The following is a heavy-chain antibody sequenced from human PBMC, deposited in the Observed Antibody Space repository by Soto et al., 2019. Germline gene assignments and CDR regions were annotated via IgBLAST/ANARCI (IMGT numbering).Heavy chain of an antibody. CDR1: GGSFSGYY. CDR3: AREGIGVADTGLDV. V-gene: IGHV4-34*01. Sequence: QVQLQQWGAGLLKPSETLSLTCAVYGGSFSGYYWSWIRQPPGKGLQWIGEIKHSGSTKYNPSLKSRVTISVDTSKNQFSLRVNSVTAADTAVYYCAREGIGVADTGLDVWGQGTTVTVSS. J-gene: IGHJ6*02. D-gene: IGHD6-13*01. CDR2: IKHSGST.